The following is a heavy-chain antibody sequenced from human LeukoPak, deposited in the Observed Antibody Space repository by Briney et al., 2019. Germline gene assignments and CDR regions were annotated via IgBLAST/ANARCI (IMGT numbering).Heavy chain of an antibody. Sequence: GGSLKLSCAASGFTFSGSAMHWVRQASGKGLEWVGRIRGQPNSYETTYAASVKGRFTISRDDSQNTAYLQMNSLKTEDTAVYYCGRVPVAGRDGYYYYGMDVWGQGTTVTVSS. D-gene: IGHD6-19*01. J-gene: IGHJ6*02. CDR2: IRGQPNSYET. CDR1: GFTFSGSA. CDR3: GRVPVAGRDGYYYYGMDV. V-gene: IGHV3-73*01.